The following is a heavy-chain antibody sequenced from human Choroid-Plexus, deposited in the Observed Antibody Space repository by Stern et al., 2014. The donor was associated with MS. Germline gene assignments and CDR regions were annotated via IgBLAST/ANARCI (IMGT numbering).Heavy chain of an antibody. V-gene: IGHV3-30*18. CDR3: AKDRQYLTYFFDH. D-gene: IGHD2/OR15-2a*01. CDR1: GFTFGSCV. Sequence: VQLVESGGGVVQPGRPLRLSCVASGFTFGSCVMPWVRQAPGKGLEWVAGVSYDGSNKYYADSVKGRFTISRDNSQNTLYMQMSSLRPEDTAVYYCAKDRQYLTYFFDHWGQGSLVTVSS. CDR2: VSYDGSNK. J-gene: IGHJ5*02.